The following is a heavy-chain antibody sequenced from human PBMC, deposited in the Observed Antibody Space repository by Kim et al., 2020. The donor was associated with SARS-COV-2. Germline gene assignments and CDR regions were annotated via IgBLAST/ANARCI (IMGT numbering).Heavy chain of an antibody. D-gene: IGHD3-10*01. CDR3: AKPDYYGSGSSEF. Sequence: YADSVQGRFTISRDNSKNTLSLQMNSLRSEDTAMYYCAKPDYYGSGSSEFWGQGTLVTVSS. J-gene: IGHJ4*02. V-gene: IGHV3-23*01.